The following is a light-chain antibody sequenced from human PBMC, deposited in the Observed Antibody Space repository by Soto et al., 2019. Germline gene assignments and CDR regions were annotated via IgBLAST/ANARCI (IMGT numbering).Light chain of an antibody. V-gene: IGLV2-14*01. CDR1: SSDVGGYNY. CDR2: EVS. CDR3: SSYASSTPYV. Sequence: QSVLTQPASVSGSPGQSITISCTGTSSDVGGYNYVSWYQQHPGKAPKLMIYEVSNRPSGVSNRFSGSKSGNTASLTISGLQAEDVAYYYCSSYASSTPYVFGAGPKSAVL. J-gene: IGLJ1*01.